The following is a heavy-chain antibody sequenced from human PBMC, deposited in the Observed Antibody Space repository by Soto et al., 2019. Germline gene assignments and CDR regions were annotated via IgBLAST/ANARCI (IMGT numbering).Heavy chain of an antibody. J-gene: IGHJ4*02. D-gene: IGHD3-16*01. CDR1: GFSLTSRPVG. CDR3: AHRRNYDGSWNEGVFDY. CDR2: IYWDDDK. Sequence: QITLKESGPTLVKPTQTLTPTCTFSGFSLTSRPVGVGWVRQPPGKALEWLAFIYWDDDKRYSPSLRSTLTVTKDTPKHHVVLTLTNLDPVDTATYYCAHRRNYDGSWNEGVFDYWGQGILVTVSS. V-gene: IGHV2-5*02.